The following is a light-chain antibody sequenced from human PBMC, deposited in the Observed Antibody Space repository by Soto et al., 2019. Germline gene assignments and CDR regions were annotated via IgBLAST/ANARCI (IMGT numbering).Light chain of an antibody. Sequence: AIQLTQSPSSLSASVGDRVTITCRASQGISSALAWYQQKPGKAPKLLIYDASSLERGVPSRFTGSGYGTDFTLASSSLRPEDFTTYYWQQFNSYPQGATVVPGTKVDIK. J-gene: IGKJ3*01. CDR3: QQFNSYPQGAT. CDR1: QGISSA. CDR2: DAS. V-gene: IGKV1-13*02.